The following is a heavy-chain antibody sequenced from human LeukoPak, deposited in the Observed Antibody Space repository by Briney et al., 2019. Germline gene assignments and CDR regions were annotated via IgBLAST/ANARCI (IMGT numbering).Heavy chain of an antibody. Sequence: SETLSLTCAVYGGSSSGYYWSWIRQPPGKGLEWIGEINHSGSTNYNPSLKSRVTISVDTSKNQFSLKLSSVTAADTAVYYCARASIADIWGQGTMVTVSS. CDR2: INHSGST. V-gene: IGHV4-34*01. CDR3: ARASIADI. CDR1: GGSSSGYY. D-gene: IGHD6-6*01. J-gene: IGHJ3*02.